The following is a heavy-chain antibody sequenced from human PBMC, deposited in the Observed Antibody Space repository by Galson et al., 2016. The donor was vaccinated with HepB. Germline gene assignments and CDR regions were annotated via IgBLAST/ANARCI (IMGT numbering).Heavy chain of an antibody. V-gene: IGHV3-23*01. D-gene: IGHD3-10*01. CDR3: AKDSSGRKVFTMVRELSSMDV. CDR1: GFTFSSYP. J-gene: IGHJ6*02. CDR2: ISGSGGST. Sequence: SLRLSCAASGFTFSSYPMSWVRQAPGKGLEWVSGISGSGGSTYYADSVKGRFTISRDNPKNTLYLQMNSLRAEDTAVYYCAKDSSGRKVFTMVRELSSMDVWAKGPRSPSP.